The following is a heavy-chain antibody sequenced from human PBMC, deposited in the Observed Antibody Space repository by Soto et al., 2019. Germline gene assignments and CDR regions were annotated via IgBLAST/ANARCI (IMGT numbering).Heavy chain of an antibody. Sequence: SETLSLTCAVYGGSFSGYFWSWIRQPPGKGLEWIGEITHSESATYNPSLKSRVNISVDTSKNQFSLKLTSVTAADTAAYFCARADGSGSTKGLIDYWGQGSRVTSPQ. CDR1: GGSFSGYF. J-gene: IGHJ4*02. CDR2: ITHSESA. CDR3: ARADGSGSTKGLIDY. V-gene: IGHV4-34*01. D-gene: IGHD3-10*01.